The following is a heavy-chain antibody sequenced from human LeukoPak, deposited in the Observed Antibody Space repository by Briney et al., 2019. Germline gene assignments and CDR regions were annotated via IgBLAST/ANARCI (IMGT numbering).Heavy chain of an antibody. J-gene: IGHJ5*02. CDR1: GGSISSYY. Sequence: SETLSLTCTVSGGSISSYYWSWIRQPPGKGLEWVGYIYYSGSTNYNPSLKSRVTISVDTSKNQFSLKLSSVNAADTAVYYCARDKTTMVRGVITKNNWFDPWGQGTLVTVSS. V-gene: IGHV4-59*01. CDR2: IYYSGST. CDR3: ARDKTTMVRGVITKNNWFDP. D-gene: IGHD3-10*01.